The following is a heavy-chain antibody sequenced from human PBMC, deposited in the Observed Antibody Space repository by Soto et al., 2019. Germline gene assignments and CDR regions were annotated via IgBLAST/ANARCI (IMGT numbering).Heavy chain of an antibody. CDR1: GFTFSSYA. CDR2: ISGSGGST. CDR3: AKTLRFPHDAFDI. D-gene: IGHD3-10*01. V-gene: IGHV3-23*01. Sequence: TGGSLRLSCAASGFTFSSYAMSWVRQAPGKGLEWVSAISGSGGSTYYADSVKGRFTISRDNSKNTLYLQMNSLGAEDTAVYYCAKTLRFPHDAFDIWGQGTMVSVSS. J-gene: IGHJ3*02.